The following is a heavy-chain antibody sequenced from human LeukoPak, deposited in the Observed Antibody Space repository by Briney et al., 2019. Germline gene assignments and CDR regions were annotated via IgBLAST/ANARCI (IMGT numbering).Heavy chain of an antibody. D-gene: IGHD3-3*01. V-gene: IGHV4-59*08. CDR1: GGSISGFY. CDR3: ARQRFLEWYFDY. CDR2: IFYSGST. Sequence: SETLSLTCTVSGGSISGFYWSWIRQPPGKELQWIGSIFYSGSTNYNPSLKSRVTISVDTSKNQFSLKLSSMTAADTAVYYCARQRFLEWYFDYWGQGTLVTVSS. J-gene: IGHJ4*02.